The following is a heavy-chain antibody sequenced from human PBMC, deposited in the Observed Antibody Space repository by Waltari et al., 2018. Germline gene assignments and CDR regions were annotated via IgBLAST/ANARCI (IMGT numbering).Heavy chain of an antibody. D-gene: IGHD6-19*01. CDR2: IYYSGST. CDR3: ARRTSGSFDY. CDR1: GGSISSSSYY. V-gene: IGHV4-39*01. J-gene: IGHJ4*02. Sequence: QLQLQESGPGLVTPSETLSLTCTVSGGSISSSSYYWGGIRQPPGKGLEWIGSIYYSGSTYYNPSLKSRVTISVDTSKNQFSLKLSSVTAADTAVYYCARRTSGSFDYWGQGTLVTVSS.